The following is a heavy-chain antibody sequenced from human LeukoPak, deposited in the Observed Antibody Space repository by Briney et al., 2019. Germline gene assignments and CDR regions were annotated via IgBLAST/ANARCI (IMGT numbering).Heavy chain of an antibody. D-gene: IGHD1-26*01. CDR3: AKVYYEVILVGATVDY. J-gene: IGHJ4*02. V-gene: IGHV3-30*18. Sequence: GRSLRLSCAASGFTFSSYGMHWVRQAPGKGLEWVAVISYDGSNKYYADSVKGRFTISRDNSKNTLYLQMNSLRAEDTAVYYCAKVYYEVILVGATVDYWGQGTLVTVSS. CDR2: ISYDGSNK. CDR1: GFTFSSYG.